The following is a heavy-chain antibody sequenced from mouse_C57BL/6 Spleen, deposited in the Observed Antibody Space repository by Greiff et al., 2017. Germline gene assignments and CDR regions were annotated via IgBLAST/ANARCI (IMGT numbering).Heavy chain of an antibody. D-gene: IGHD1-1*01. CDR3: ARQRHYYGSSYYAMDY. J-gene: IGHJ4*01. V-gene: IGHV5-12*01. CDR1: GFTFSDYY. CDR2: ISNGGGST. Sequence: EVKLMESGGGLVQPGGSLKLSCAASGFTFSDYYMYWVRQTPEKRLEWVAYISNGGGSTYYPDTVKGRFTISRDNAKNTLYLQMSRLKSEDTAMYYCARQRHYYGSSYYAMDYWGQGTSVTVSS.